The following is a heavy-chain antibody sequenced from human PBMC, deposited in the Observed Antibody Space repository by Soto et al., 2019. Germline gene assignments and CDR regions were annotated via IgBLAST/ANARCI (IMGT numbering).Heavy chain of an antibody. CDR1: GGTFSSYA. V-gene: IGHV1-69*12. D-gene: IGHD4-4*01. CDR2: IIPIFGTA. CDR3: ARDHFRTTVTTTHYYYYGMDV. J-gene: IGHJ6*02. Sequence: QVQLVQSGAEVKKPGSSVKVSCKASGGTFSSYAISWVRQAPGQGLEWMGGIIPIFGTANYAQKFQGRVTSTADESTSTAYMELSSLRSEDTAVYYCARDHFRTTVTTTHYYYYGMDVWGQGTTVTVSS.